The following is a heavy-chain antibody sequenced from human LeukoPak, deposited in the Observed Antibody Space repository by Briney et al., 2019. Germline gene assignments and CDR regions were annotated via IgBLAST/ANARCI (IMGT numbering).Heavy chain of an antibody. Sequence: SETLSLTCTVSGSSISSYYWSWIRQPAGKGLEWIGRIHTSGSTNYNPSLKSRVTMSVDTSKNQFSLKLSSVTAADTAVYYCAREPYDSTDSWFNPWGQGTLVTVSS. CDR1: GSSISSYY. D-gene: IGHD3-22*01. CDR2: IHTSGST. J-gene: IGHJ5*02. CDR3: AREPYDSTDSWFNP. V-gene: IGHV4-4*07.